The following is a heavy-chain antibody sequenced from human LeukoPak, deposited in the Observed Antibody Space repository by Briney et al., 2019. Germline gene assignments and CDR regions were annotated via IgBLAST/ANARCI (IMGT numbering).Heavy chain of an antibody. Sequence: GASVKVSCKTSGYTFTGYYMHWVRQAPGQGLEWMGWINANSGGTNYAQKFQGRVTMTRDTSISTAYMELSRLRSDDTAVYYCARDRGSRPRPYGMDVWGQGTTVTVSS. D-gene: IGHD6-13*01. CDR1: GYTFTGYY. V-gene: IGHV1-2*02. CDR3: ARDRGSRPRPYGMDV. CDR2: INANSGGT. J-gene: IGHJ6*02.